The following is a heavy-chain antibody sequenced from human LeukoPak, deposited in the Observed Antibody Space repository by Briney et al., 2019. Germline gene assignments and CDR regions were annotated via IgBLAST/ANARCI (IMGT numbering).Heavy chain of an antibody. CDR2: IYYSGST. V-gene: IGHV4-30-4*08. Sequence: SQTLSLTCTVSGGSISSGDYSWGWIRQPPGKGLEWIGSIYYSGSTFHYNPSLKSRLIISVDTSKNQFSLRLSSVTAADTAVYYCASTNCSSASCYGANWFDPWGQGTLVTVSS. CDR1: GGSISSGDYS. D-gene: IGHD2-2*01. CDR3: ASTNCSSASCYGANWFDP. J-gene: IGHJ5*02.